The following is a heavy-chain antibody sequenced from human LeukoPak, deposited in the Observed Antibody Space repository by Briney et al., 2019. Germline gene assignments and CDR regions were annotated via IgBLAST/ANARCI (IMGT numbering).Heavy chain of an antibody. CDR2: IIPILGIA. CDR3: AKVVLGSNLYYYYYMDV. V-gene: IGHV1-69*04. CDR1: GGTFSSYA. Sequence: SSVKVSCKASGGTFSSYAISWVRQAPGQGLEWMGRIIPILGIANYAQKFQGRVTITADKSTSTAYMELSSLRSEDTAVYYCAKVVLGSNLYYYYYMDVWGKGTTVTVSS. D-gene: IGHD3-10*01. J-gene: IGHJ6*03.